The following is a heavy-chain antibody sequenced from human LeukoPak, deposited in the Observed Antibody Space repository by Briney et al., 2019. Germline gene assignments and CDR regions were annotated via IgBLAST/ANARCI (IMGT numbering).Heavy chain of an antibody. D-gene: IGHD6-13*01. CDR2: IFYSGST. V-gene: IGHV4-61*01. CDR3: ARLYSSSWYPPGYYYYGMDV. Sequence: SETLSLTCTVSGGSVSSGSYYWSWIRQPPGKGLEWIGYIFYSGSTNYNPSLKSRVTISIALSKNQFSLKLSSVTAADTAVYYCARLYSSSWYPPGYYYYGMDVWGQGTTVTVSS. J-gene: IGHJ6*02. CDR1: GGSVSSGSYY.